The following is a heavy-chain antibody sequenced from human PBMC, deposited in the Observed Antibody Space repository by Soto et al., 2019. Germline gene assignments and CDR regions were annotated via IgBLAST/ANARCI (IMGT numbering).Heavy chain of an antibody. Sequence: GGSLRLSCAASGFTFGSYWMHWVRQAPGKGLVWVSRINSDGSSTSYADSVKGRFTISRDNAKNTLYLQMNSLRAEDTAVYYCARDFSHDYSNYRRGYHAYGMDVWGQGTTVTVSS. V-gene: IGHV3-74*01. CDR2: INSDGSST. CDR1: GFTFGSYW. J-gene: IGHJ6*02. D-gene: IGHD4-4*01. CDR3: ARDFSHDYSNYRRGYHAYGMDV.